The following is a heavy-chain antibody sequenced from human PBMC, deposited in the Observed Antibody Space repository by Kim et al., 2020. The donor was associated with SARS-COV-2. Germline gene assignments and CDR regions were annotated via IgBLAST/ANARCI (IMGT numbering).Heavy chain of an antibody. D-gene: IGHD2-21*02. CDR1: GFAFSAHY. CDR2: IRNKDKRFTT. V-gene: IGHV3-72*01. Sequence: GGSLRLSCAASGFAFSAHYMDWVRQAPGKGLEWVGRIRNKDKRFTTEYAASVRGRFTISRDDSKNSLYLQMNSLKTEDTAVYYCARVSPYCGDDCFSGYFDYWVQGTLVTVSS. CDR3: ARVSPYCGDDCFSGYFDY. J-gene: IGHJ4*02.